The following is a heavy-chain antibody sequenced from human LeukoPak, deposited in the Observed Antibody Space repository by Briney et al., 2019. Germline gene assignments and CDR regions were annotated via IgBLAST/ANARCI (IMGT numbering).Heavy chain of an antibody. CDR2: IYYGGST. V-gene: IGHV4-31*03. Sequence: PSETLSLTCTVSGGSISSGGYYWSWIRQHPGKGLEWIGYIYYGGSTYYNPSLKSRVTISLDTSKNQFSLRLSSVTAADTAVYYCATGPDYYNSSSYYSRYWGQGTLVTVSS. J-gene: IGHJ4*02. CDR3: ATGPDYYNSSSYYSRY. CDR1: GGSISSGGYY. D-gene: IGHD3-22*01.